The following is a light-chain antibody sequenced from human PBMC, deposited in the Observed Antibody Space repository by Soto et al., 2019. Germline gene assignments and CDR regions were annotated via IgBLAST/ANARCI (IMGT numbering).Light chain of an antibody. V-gene: IGLV2-8*01. J-gene: IGLJ2*01. CDR3: SSYAGNRNGV. CDR2: EVS. Sequence: QSALTQPPSASGSPGQSVTISCTGTSSDVGAYNYVSWYQLHPGKAPKLMIYEVSKRPSGVPDRFSGSKSGNTASLTVSVLQAEDEADYYCSSYAGNRNGVFGGGTKLTVL. CDR1: SSDVGAYNY.